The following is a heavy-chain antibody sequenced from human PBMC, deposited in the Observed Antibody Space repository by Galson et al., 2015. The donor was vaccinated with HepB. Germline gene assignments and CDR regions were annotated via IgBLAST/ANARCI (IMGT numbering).Heavy chain of an antibody. CDR2: IYYGGTT. D-gene: IGHD1-26*01. CDR3: ARPLVLNGRFYPGVGPFHI. J-gene: IGHJ3*02. CDR1: GDSISTSLYY. V-gene: IGHV4-39*01. Sequence: SETLSLTCTVSGDSISTSLYYWGWIRQGPGKDLEWIGSIYYGGTTYYSPSFRSRVAMSAATSKNQLSLTLTSVTAADTAVYYCARPLVLNGRFYPGVGPFHIWGQGTMVTVS.